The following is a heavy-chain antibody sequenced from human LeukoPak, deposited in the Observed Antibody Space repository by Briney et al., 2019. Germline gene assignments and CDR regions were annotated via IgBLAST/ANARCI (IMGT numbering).Heavy chain of an antibody. Sequence: GGSLRLSCAASGFTFSTYSMNWLRQAPGKGLEWVSYISSSSDTTYYADSVKGRFTISRDNAKNSLYLQMNSLRAEDTAVYYCARVAPQLYFDYWGQGTLVTVSS. V-gene: IGHV3-48*01. J-gene: IGHJ4*02. CDR2: ISSSSDTT. CDR3: ARVAPQLYFDY. CDR1: GFTFSTYS.